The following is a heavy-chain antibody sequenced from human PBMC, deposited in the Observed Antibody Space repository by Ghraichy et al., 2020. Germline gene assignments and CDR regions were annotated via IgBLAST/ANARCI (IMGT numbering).Heavy chain of an antibody. CDR3: ARGSGTYPGDSFDI. V-gene: IGHV3-11*01. D-gene: IGHD1-26*01. Sequence: GSLRLSCAASGFSFSDYYMSWIRQAPGKGLEWVSYISNGGSILYYADSVKGRFTISRDTAKNSLYLQMNSLRAEDTAVYYCARGSGTYPGDSFDIWGQGTMVTVSS. J-gene: IGHJ3*02. CDR2: ISNGGSIL. CDR1: GFSFSDYY.